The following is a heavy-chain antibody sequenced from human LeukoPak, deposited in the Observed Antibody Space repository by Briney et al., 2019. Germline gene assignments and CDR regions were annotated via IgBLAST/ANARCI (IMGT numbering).Heavy chain of an antibody. CDR2: IGSSSGYI. CDR3: ARAAAGSGNYYYYVDV. CDR1: GFTFNYYS. J-gene: IGHJ6*03. V-gene: IGHV3-21*01. D-gene: IGHD6-13*01. Sequence: TGGSLRLSCAASGFTFNYYSMNWVRQAPGKGLEWVSSIGSSSGYIYYADSVKGRFTISRDNAKNSVYLHMNSLRAEDTAVYYCARAAAGSGNYYYYVDVWGKGTTVTVSS.